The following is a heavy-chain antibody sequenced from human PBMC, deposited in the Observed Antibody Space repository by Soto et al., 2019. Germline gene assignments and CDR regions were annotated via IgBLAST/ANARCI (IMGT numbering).Heavy chain of an antibody. CDR3: ARDPRSGYDSSGYYYTGAFDI. D-gene: IGHD3-22*01. J-gene: IGHJ3*02. CDR2: IYYSGST. Sequence: QVQLQESGPGLVKSSQTLSLTCTVSGGSISSGGYYWSWIRQHPGKGLEWIGYIYYSGSTYYNPSLKSRVTISVDTSKNQFSLKLSSVTAADTAVYYCARDPRSGYDSSGYYYTGAFDIWGQGTMVTVSS. CDR1: GGSISSGGYY. V-gene: IGHV4-31*03.